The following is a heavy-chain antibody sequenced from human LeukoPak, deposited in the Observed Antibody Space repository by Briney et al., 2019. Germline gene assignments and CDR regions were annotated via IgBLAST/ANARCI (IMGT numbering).Heavy chain of an antibody. CDR3: ARGAYYYGSGSYLDY. D-gene: IGHD3-10*01. CDR1: GGTFSSYA. Sequence: ASVKVSCKASGGTFSSYAISWVRQAPGQGLEWMGGIIPIFGTANYAQKFQGRVTITADKSTSTAYMELSSLRSEDTAVYYCARGAYYYGSGSYLDYWGQGTLVTVSS. J-gene: IGHJ4*02. CDR2: IIPIFGTA. V-gene: IGHV1-69*06.